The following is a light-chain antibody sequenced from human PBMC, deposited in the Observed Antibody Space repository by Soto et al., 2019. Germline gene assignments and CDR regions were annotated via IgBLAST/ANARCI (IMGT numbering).Light chain of an antibody. Sequence: QSVLTQPPSVSAAPGQKVTISCSGSSSNIGNNYVSWYQQLPGTAPKLLIYENNKRPSGIPDRFSGSKSGTSATLGITGLQTGDEADYYCGTWDSSLCAVFGTGTKVTVL. CDR1: SSNIGNNY. J-gene: IGLJ1*01. V-gene: IGLV1-51*02. CDR3: GTWDSSLCAV. CDR2: ENN.